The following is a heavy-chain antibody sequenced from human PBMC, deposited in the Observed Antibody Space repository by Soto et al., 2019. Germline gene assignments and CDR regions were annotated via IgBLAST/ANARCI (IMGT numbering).Heavy chain of an antibody. CDR3: ARVFSSSWRNYYYYGMDV. CDR2: IIPIFGTA. D-gene: IGHD6-13*01. V-gene: IGHV1-69*13. J-gene: IGHJ6*02. CDR1: GGTFSSYA. Sequence: SVKVSCKASGGTFSSYAISWVRQAPGQGLEWMGGIIPIFGTANYAQKFQGRVTITADESTSTAYMELNSLRAEDTAVYYCARVFSSSWRNYYYYGMDVWGQGTTVTVSS.